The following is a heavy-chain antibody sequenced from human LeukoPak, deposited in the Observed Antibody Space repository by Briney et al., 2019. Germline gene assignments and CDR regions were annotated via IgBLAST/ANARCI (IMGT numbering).Heavy chain of an antibody. J-gene: IGHJ4*02. CDR1: GGSFSGYY. Sequence: SETLSLTCAVYGGSFSGYYWSWIRQPPGKGLEWIGYIYYSGSTYYNPSLKSRVTISVDTSKNQFSLKLSSVTAADTAVYYCARVALYYDSMSLDYWGQGTLVTVSS. D-gene: IGHD3-22*01. CDR2: IYYSGST. CDR3: ARVALYYDSMSLDY. V-gene: IGHV4-34*09.